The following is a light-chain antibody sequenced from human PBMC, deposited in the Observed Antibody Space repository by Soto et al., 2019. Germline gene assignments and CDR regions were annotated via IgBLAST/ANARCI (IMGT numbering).Light chain of an antibody. CDR3: QQYDDLPIT. CDR1: HDITNY. J-gene: IGKJ5*01. CDR2: DVS. V-gene: IGKV1-33*01. Sequence: DIQMTQSPSSLSVSVGDRVTITGQASHDITNYLNWYQQKPGKAPKLLIYDVSKLETGVPSRFSGSGSGTDFTFTISSLQPEDIATYFCQQYDDLPITFGQGTRLEIK.